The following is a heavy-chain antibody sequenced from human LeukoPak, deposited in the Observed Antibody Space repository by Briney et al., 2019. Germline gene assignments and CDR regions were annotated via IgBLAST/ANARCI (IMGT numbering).Heavy chain of an antibody. CDR3: ARANKLGNVVLLFY. V-gene: IGHV1-46*01. Sequence: ASVKVSCKASGYTFTSYYMHWVGQAPGQGLEWMGIINPSGGSTSYTQKFQGRVTMTRDTSTSTVYMELSSLRSEDTAIYYCARANKLGNVVLLFYWGQGTLVTVSS. CDR2: INPSGGST. CDR1: GYTFTSYY. J-gene: IGHJ4*02. D-gene: IGHD1/OR15-1a*01.